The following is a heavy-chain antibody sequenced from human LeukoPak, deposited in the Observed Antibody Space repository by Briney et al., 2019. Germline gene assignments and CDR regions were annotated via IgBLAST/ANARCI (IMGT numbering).Heavy chain of an antibody. D-gene: IGHD3-10*01. CDR2: IYTSGST. J-gene: IGHJ6*03. CDR3: ARDLYTSGSSHYYYYMAV. Sequence: PSETLSLTCTVSGGSISSYYWSWIRQPAGKGREWIGRIYTSGSTNYNPSLKSRVTISVDKSKNQFSLKLSSVTAADTAVYYCARDLYTSGSSHYYYYMAVWGNGTTVTVSS. CDR1: GGSISSYY. V-gene: IGHV4-4*07.